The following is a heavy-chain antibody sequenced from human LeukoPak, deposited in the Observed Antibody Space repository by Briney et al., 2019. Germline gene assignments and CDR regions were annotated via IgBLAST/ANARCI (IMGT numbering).Heavy chain of an antibody. D-gene: IGHD5-18*01. CDR3: AKSGDTSFDY. CDR2: ISANGGST. J-gene: IGHJ4*02. CDR1: GFTFDDCA. V-gene: IGHV3-23*01. Sequence: GGSLRLSCAASGFTFDDCAMSWVRQAPGKGLEWVSGISANGGSTYYPDSMKGRFTISRDRSKNTLYLQMNNLRVEDTAVYYCAKSGDTSFDYWGQGTLVTVSS.